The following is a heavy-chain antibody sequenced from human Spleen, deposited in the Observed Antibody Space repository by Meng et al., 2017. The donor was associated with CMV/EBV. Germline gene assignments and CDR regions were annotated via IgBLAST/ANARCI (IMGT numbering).Heavy chain of an antibody. V-gene: IGHV3-74*01. Sequence: GGSLRLSCAASGFTFSSYWMHWVRQAPGKGLVWVSRINSDGSSTSYADSVKGRFTISRDNSKNTVYLQMNSLGAEDTAVYYCAKDWVRGYSPLFFFDYWGQGTLVTVSS. CDR1: GFTFSSYW. CDR3: AKDWVRGYSPLFFFDY. J-gene: IGHJ4*02. CDR2: INSDGSST. D-gene: IGHD5-18*01.